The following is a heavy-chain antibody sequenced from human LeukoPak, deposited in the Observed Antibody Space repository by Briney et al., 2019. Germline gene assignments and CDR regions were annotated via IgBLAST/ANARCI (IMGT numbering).Heavy chain of an antibody. CDR2: INHSGST. D-gene: IGHD3-22*01. Sequence: SETLSLTCTVSGGSISGYYWSWIRQPPGKGLEWIGEINHSGSTNYNPSLKSRVTISVDTSKNQFSLKPSSVTAADTAVYYCARGISGYYPFDYWGQGTLVTVSS. V-gene: IGHV4-34*01. J-gene: IGHJ4*02. CDR1: GGSISGYY. CDR3: ARGISGYYPFDY.